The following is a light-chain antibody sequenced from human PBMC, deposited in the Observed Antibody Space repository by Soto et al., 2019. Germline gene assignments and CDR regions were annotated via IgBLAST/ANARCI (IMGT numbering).Light chain of an antibody. CDR2: NNV. CDR1: NSNIGTNS. J-gene: IGLJ3*02. CDR3: AARDVSMNGHWL. Sequence: QSVLTQPPSVSGTPGQTVTISCSGGNSNIGTNSVNWYQQLPGTAPKLLIYNNVQRPSGVPDRISGSRSGTSASLAISGLQSEDEGQYLCAARDVSMNGHWLFGGGTKLTVL. V-gene: IGLV1-44*01.